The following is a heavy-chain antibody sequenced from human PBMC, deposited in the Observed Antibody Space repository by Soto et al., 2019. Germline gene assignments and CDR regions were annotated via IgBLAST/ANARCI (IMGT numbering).Heavy chain of an antibody. J-gene: IGHJ4*02. CDR2: IWYDGSNK. CDR1: GFTFSSYG. CDR3: ARDPAMAARPAWLDY. V-gene: IGHV3-33*01. Sequence: ESGGGVVQPGRSLRLSCAASGFTFSSYGMHWVRQAPGKGLEWVAVIWYDGSNKYYADSVKGRFTISRDNSKNTLYLQMNSLRAEDTAVYYCARDPAMAARPAWLDYWGQGTLVTVSS. D-gene: IGHD6-6*01.